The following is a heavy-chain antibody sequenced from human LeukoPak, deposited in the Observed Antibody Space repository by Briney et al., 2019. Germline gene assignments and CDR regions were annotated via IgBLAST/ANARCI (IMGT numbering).Heavy chain of an antibody. V-gene: IGHV3-48*03. J-gene: IGHJ6*04. CDR3: AELGITMIGGV. Sequence: GGSLRLSCAASGFTFSNARMSWVRQAPGKGLEWVSYISSSGSTIYYADSVKGRFTISRDNAKNSLYLQMNSLRAEDTAVYYCAELGITMIGGVWGKGTTVTISS. CDR2: ISSSGSTI. CDR1: GFTFSNAR. D-gene: IGHD3-10*02.